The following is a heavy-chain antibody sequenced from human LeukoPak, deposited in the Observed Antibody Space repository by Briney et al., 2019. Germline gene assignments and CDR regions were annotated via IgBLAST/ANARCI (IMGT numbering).Heavy chain of an antibody. V-gene: IGHV4-39*02. CDR2: IYYSGST. CDR1: GGSISSSSYY. Sequence: PSETLSLTCTVSGGSISSSSYYWGWIRQPPGKGLEWIGSIYYSGSTYYNPSLKSRVTISVDTSKNQFSLKLSSVTAADTAVYYCARDPYSGTYGDTYYYYMDVWGKGTTVTISS. CDR3: ARDPYSGTYGDTYYYYMDV. D-gene: IGHD1-26*01. J-gene: IGHJ6*03.